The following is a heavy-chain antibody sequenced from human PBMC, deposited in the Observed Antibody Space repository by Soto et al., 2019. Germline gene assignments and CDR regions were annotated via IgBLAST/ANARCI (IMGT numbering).Heavy chain of an antibody. CDR2: ISYDGSNK. D-gene: IGHD3-10*01. CDR3: AKELWSGELLYYYYYGMDV. V-gene: IGHV3-30*18. CDR1: GFTFSSYG. J-gene: IGHJ6*02. Sequence: GGSLRLSCAASGFTFSSYGMHWVRQAPGKGLEWVAVISYDGSNKYYADSVKGRFTISRDNSKNTLYLQMNSLRAEDTAVYYCAKELWSGELLYYYYYGMDVWGQGTTVTVSS.